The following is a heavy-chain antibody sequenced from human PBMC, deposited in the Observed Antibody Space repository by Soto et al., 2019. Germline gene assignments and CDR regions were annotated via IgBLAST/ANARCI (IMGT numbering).Heavy chain of an antibody. CDR1: GGSISSYY. CDR2: ICYSGST. J-gene: IGHJ6*03. D-gene: IGHD4-17*01. Sequence: SETLSLTCTVSGGSISSYYWSWIRQPPGKGLEWIGYICYSGSTNYNPSLKSRVTISVDTSKNQFSLKLSSVTAADTAVYYCARLYGDYYYHYMDVWGKGTTVTVSS. V-gene: IGHV4-59*01. CDR3: ARLYGDYYYHYMDV.